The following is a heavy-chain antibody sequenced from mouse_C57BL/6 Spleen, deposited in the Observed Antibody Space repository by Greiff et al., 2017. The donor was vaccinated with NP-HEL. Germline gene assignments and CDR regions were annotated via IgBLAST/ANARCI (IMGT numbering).Heavy chain of an antibody. CDR3: ARRTGGFYWYFDV. V-gene: IGHV1-18*01. CDR1: GYTFTDYN. CDR2: INPNNGGT. Sequence: EVQLQQSGPELVKPGASVKIPCKASGYTFTDYNMDWVKQSHGKSLEWIGDINPNNGGTIYNQKFKGKATLTVDKSSSTAYMELRSLTSEDTAVYYCARRTGGFYWYFDVWGTRTTVTVSS. J-gene: IGHJ1*03.